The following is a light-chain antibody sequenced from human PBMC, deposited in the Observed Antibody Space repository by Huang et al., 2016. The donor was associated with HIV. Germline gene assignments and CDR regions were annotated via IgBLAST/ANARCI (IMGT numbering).Light chain of an antibody. V-gene: IGKV3-20*01. CDR1: HNVTNDY. CDR2: GSS. CDR3: QQYSTSPWT. J-gene: IGKJ1*01. Sequence: EIVLTQSPDTLSLSPGERGALSCRASHNVTNDYLSWYQHKSGQAPRLLIHGSSGRAAAPPSRFSGSGSGTDFSLTIDTVRPEDFASYYCQQYSTSPWTFGPGTKLEIK.